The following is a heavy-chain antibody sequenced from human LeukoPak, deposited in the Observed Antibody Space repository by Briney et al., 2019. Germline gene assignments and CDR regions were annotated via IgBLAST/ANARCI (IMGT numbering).Heavy chain of an antibody. Sequence: GGSLRLSCAASGFTFSSYGMHWVRQAPGKGLEWVAVISYDGSNKYYADSVKGRFTISRDNSKNTLYLQMNSLRAEDTAVYCCAKEMIVGAPFDYWGQGTLVTVSS. CDR3: AKEMIVGAPFDY. CDR1: GFTFSSYG. CDR2: ISYDGSNK. V-gene: IGHV3-30*18. D-gene: IGHD1-26*01. J-gene: IGHJ4*02.